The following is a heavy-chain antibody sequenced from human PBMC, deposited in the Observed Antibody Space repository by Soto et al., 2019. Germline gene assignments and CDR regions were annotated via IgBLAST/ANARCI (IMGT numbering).Heavy chain of an antibody. V-gene: IGHV3-30-3*01. J-gene: IGHJ6*02. CDR1: GFTFSSYA. CDR2: ISYDGSNK. CDR3: ARPPVVVTAIGPYGMDV. Sequence: QVQLVESGGGVVQPGRSLRLSCAASGFTFSSYAMHWVRQAPGKGLEWVAVISYDGSNKYYADSVKGRFTISRENSKNRLDLQMNSLRAEDTAVYYCARPPVVVTAIGPYGMDVWGQGTTVTVCS. D-gene: IGHD2-21*02.